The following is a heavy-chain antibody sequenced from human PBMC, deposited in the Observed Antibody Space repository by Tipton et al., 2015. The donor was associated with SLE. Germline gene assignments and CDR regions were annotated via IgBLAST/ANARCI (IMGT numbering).Heavy chain of an antibody. J-gene: IGHJ6*02. D-gene: IGHD6-13*01. CDR2: IYYSGST. Sequence: TLSLTCTVSGGSVSSGSYYWSWIRQPPGKGLEWIGYIYYSGSTNYNPSLKSRVTISVDTSKNQFSLKLSSVTAADTAVYYCARDQIAAAGSYYYGMDVWGQGTTVTVSS. CDR1: GGSVSSGSYY. V-gene: IGHV4-61*01. CDR3: ARDQIAAAGSYYYGMDV.